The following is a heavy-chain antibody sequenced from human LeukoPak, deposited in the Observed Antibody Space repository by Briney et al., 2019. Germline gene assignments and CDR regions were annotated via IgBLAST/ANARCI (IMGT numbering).Heavy chain of an antibody. CDR1: GFTFSSYG. V-gene: IGHV3-30*03. Sequence: PGGSLRLSCAASGFTFSSYGMHWVRQAPGKGLEWVAVISYDGSNKYYADSVKGRFTISRDNAKNSLYLQMNSLRAEDTAVYYCATSTPSSGWGQGTLVTVSS. CDR3: ATSTPSSG. D-gene: IGHD6-19*01. J-gene: IGHJ4*02. CDR2: ISYDGSNK.